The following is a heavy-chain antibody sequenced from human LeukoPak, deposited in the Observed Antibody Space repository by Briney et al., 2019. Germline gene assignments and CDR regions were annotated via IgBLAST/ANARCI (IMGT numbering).Heavy chain of an antibody. CDR2: IYYSGST. J-gene: IGHJ5*02. CDR3: ARGVVVAATQVNWFDP. CDR1: GGSISSYY. V-gene: IGHV4-59*01. Sequence: PSETLSLTCTVSGGSISSYYWSWIRQPPGKGLEWIGYIYYSGSTNYNPSFKSRVTISVDTSKNQFSLKLSSVTAADTAVYYCARGVVVAATQVNWFDPWGQGTLVTVSS. D-gene: IGHD2-15*01.